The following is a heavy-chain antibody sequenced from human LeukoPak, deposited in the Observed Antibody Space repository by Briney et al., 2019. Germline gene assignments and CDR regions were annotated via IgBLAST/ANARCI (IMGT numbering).Heavy chain of an antibody. J-gene: IGHJ4*02. CDR3: ARAVRGVIRAFDY. CDR2: ISSSGSII. D-gene: IGHD3-10*01. V-gene: IGHV3-48*03. CDR1: GFTFSSYE. Sequence: GGSLRLSCAASGFTFSSYEMNWVRQAPGKGLEWVSYISSSGSIIYYTDSVKGRFTISRDNAKRSLYLQMNSLRAEDTAVYYCARAVRGVIRAFDYRGQGTLVTVSS.